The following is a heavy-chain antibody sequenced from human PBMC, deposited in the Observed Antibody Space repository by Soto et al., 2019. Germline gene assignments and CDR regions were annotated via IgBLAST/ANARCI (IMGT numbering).Heavy chain of an antibody. Sequence: GGSLRLSCAASGFTFSSYSMSWVRQAPGKGLEWVSYISSSSSTIYYADSVKGRFTISRDNAKNSLYLQMNSLRDEDTAVYYCALGWYNWNYNRNYYYYGMDVWGQGTTVTVSS. CDR1: GFTFSSYS. V-gene: IGHV3-48*02. J-gene: IGHJ6*02. D-gene: IGHD1-7*01. CDR3: ALGWYNWNYNRNYYYYGMDV. CDR2: ISSSSSTI.